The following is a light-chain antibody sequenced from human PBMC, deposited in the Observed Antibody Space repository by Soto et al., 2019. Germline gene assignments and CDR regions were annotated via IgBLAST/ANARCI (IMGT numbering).Light chain of an antibody. CDR3: LHDYNYPRT. CDR1: QAIRND. V-gene: IGKV1-6*01. CDR2: TAS. J-gene: IGKJ1*01. Sequence: AIQMTQSPSSLSASIGDRVTITCRASQAIRNDLGWYQQKPGSAPNLLIYTASSLHSGVPSRFSGSGSGTDFTLTIRSLQPEDSATYYCLHDYNYPRTFGQGTKVDIK.